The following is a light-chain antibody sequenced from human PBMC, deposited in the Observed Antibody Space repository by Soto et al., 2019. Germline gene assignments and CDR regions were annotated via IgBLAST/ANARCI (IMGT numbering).Light chain of an antibody. CDR2: DTT. Sequence: EIVLTQSPATLSLSPGERATLSCRASQSISNYLGWYQQKPGQAPRLLIYDTTHRATGIPDRFSGSGSGTDFTLTISSLEPEDFAVYYCQQRSGWPLFGQGTKVEIK. CDR1: QSISNY. J-gene: IGKJ1*01. CDR3: QQRSGWPL. V-gene: IGKV3-11*01.